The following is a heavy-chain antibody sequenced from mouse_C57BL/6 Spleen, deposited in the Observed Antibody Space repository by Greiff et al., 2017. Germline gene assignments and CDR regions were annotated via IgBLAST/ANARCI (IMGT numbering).Heavy chain of an antibody. CDR3: AGTGTRAMDY. Sequence: VQLQQSATELVKPGASVKLSCKASGYTFTSYWLHWVKQRPGQGLEWIGNINPSNGGTNYNEKFKSKATLTVAKSSSTAYMQLSSLASEDSAVYYCAGTGTRAMDYWGQGTSVTVSS. J-gene: IGHJ4*01. V-gene: IGHV1-53*01. CDR1: GYTFTSYW. CDR2: INPSNGGT. D-gene: IGHD4-1*01.